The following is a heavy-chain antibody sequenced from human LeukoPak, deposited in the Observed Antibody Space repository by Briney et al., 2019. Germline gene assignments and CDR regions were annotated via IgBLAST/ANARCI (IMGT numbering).Heavy chain of an antibody. V-gene: IGHV3-7*01. CDR1: GFTFSSYW. CDR2: IEQDGSEK. Sequence: GGSLRLSCAASGFTFSSYWMSWVRQAPGKGLEWVANIEQDGSEKYYVDSVKGRFTISRDNDKNSLYLQMNSLRAEDTAVYYCARGDGYKSYYYYMDVWGKGTTVTVSS. J-gene: IGHJ6*03. D-gene: IGHD5-24*01. CDR3: ARGDGYKSYYYYMDV.